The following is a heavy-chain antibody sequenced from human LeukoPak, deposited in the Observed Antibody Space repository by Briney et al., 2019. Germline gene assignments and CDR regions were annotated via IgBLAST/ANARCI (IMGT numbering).Heavy chain of an antibody. CDR3: ARTYDYVWGRQVRTGYFDY. Sequence: PSETLSLTCSVSGRSVNSGDSYWTWIRQHPGKGLEWIGYIYYTGSTYFNPSLQSRVTLSVDSSKNQFSLRLSAVTAADTAVYYCARTYDYVWGRQVRTGYFDYWGQGTLVTVSS. D-gene: IGHD3-16*01. J-gene: IGHJ4*02. V-gene: IGHV4-31*03. CDR1: GRSVNSGDSY. CDR2: IYYTGST.